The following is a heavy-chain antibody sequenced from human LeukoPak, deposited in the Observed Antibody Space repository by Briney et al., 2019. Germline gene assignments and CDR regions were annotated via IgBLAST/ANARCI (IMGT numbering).Heavy chain of an antibody. V-gene: IGHV5-51*01. D-gene: IGHD2-15*01. CDR3: ARQGCSGGSCYWGNWFDP. CDR2: IYPGDSDT. Sequence: GESLKISCKGSGYSFTSYWIGWVRQMPGKGLEWMGTIYPGDSDTRYSPSFQGQVTISADKSISTAYLQWSSLRASDTAMYYCARQGCSGGSCYWGNWFDPWGQGTLVTVSS. CDR1: GYSFTSYW. J-gene: IGHJ5*02.